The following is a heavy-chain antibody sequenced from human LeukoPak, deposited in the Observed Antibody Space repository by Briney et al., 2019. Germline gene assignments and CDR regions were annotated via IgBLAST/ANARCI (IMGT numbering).Heavy chain of an antibody. CDR2: IYYSGST. V-gene: IGHV4-31*03. CDR3: ARLQGSTYYDFWSGPHPNYGMDV. Sequence: SQTLSLTCTVSGGSISSGGYYWSWIRQHPGKGLEWIGYIYYSGSTYYNPSLKSRVTISVETSKNQFSLKLSSVTAADTAVYYCARLQGSTYYDFWSGPHPNYGMDVWGQGTTVTVSS. CDR1: GGSISSGGYY. D-gene: IGHD3-3*01. J-gene: IGHJ6*02.